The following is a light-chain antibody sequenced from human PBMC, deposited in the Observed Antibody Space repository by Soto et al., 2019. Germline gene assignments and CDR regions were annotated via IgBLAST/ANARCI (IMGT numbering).Light chain of an antibody. V-gene: IGKV1-5*03. CDR3: LQYETYWT. J-gene: IGKJ1*01. Sequence: LSPSTLYATLSDRVTITCRASQTISDWLAWHQQKPGKAPKLLIYKASSLESGVPSRFSGSGSGTEFTLTISSLQPDDFATYYCLQYETYWTFGQGSKVDI. CDR1: QTISDW. CDR2: KAS.